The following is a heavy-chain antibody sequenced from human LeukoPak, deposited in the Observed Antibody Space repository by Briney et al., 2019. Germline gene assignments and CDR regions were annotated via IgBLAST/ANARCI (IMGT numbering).Heavy chain of an antibody. Sequence: PGRSLRLSCAASGFTFSSYAMHWVRQAPGKGLEWVAVISYDGSNKYYADSVKGRFTISRDNAKNSLYLQMNSLRAEDTAVYYCARDFPGSGSSLSRYYYYYYYMDVWGKGTTATVSS. J-gene: IGHJ6*03. CDR1: GFTFSSYA. CDR3: ARDFPGSGSSLSRYYYYYYYMDV. V-gene: IGHV3-30*04. D-gene: IGHD3-10*01. CDR2: ISYDGSNK.